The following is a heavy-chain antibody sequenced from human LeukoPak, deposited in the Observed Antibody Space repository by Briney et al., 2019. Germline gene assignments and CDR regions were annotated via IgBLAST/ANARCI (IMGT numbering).Heavy chain of an antibody. CDR2: IYSGGST. D-gene: IGHD6-13*01. Sequence: GGSLRLSCAASGFTVSSNYMSWVRQAPWKGLEWVSVIYSGGSTYYADSVKGRFTISRDNSKNTLYLQMNSLRAEDTAVYYCARGGAAPTPYYYYYYMDVWGKGTTVTVSS. J-gene: IGHJ6*03. CDR1: GFTVSSNY. CDR3: ARGGAAPTPYYYYYYMDV. V-gene: IGHV3-53*01.